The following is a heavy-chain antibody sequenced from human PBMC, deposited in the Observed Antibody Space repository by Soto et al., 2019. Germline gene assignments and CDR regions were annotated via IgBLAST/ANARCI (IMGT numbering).Heavy chain of an antibody. Sequence: SETLSLTCTVSGGAVSSGTYYWGWIRQPPGKGLEWIGHIYFTGSTNYNPSLKSRVTMSLDTSRNQFSLKLSSVTAADTAVYYCTRGPPRVQWFDPWGLGTLVTVSS. V-gene: IGHV4-61*01. J-gene: IGHJ5*02. CDR3: TRGPPRVQWFDP. CDR2: IYFTGST. CDR1: GGAVSSGTYY.